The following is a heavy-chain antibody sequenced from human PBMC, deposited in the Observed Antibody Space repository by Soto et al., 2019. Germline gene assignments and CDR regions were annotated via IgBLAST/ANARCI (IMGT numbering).Heavy chain of an antibody. V-gene: IGHV4-34*01. CDR2: ISQSGFT. J-gene: IGHJ5*02. CDR1: GYG. CDR3: ARGLFSSGWYSYFDP. Sequence: GYGGSWIRQSKGKGLEWIGEISQSGFTNYNPSLESRVSMSVDTSKSQFSLQLTSVTAADTAVYYCARGLFSSGWYSYFDPWGQGTPVTVSS. D-gene: IGHD6-19*01.